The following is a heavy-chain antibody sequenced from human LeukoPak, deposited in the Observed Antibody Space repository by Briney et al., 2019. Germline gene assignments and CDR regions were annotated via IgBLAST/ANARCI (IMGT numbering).Heavy chain of an antibody. Sequence: ASVKVSCKASGYIFITYGISWVRQAPGQGLEWMGWISAYNGNTKYAQKLQDRVTMTTDTSTSTAYMELRSLRSDDTAFYYCARRGGFFDFWGQGTLVTVSS. V-gene: IGHV1-18*01. CDR1: GYIFITYG. J-gene: IGHJ4*02. D-gene: IGHD3-16*01. CDR3: ARRGGFFDF. CDR2: ISAYNGNT.